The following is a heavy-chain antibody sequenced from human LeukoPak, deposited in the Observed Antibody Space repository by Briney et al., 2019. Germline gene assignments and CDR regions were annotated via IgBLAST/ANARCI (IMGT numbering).Heavy chain of an antibody. J-gene: IGHJ5*02. CDR3: ARELYSSSWYRKNWFDP. CDR1: GGSFSGYY. V-gene: IGHV4-34*01. Sequence: SETLSLTCAVYGGSFSGYYWSWIRQPPGKGLEWIGEINHSGSTNYNPSLKSRVTISVDTSKNQFSLKLSSVTAADTAVYYCARELYSSSWYRKNWFDPWGQGTLVTVSS. D-gene: IGHD6-13*01. CDR2: INHSGST.